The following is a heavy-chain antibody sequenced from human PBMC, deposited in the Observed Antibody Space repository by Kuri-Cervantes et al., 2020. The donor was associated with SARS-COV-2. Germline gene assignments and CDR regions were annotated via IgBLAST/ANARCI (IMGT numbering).Heavy chain of an antibody. CDR2: ISYDGSNK. J-gene: IGHJ4*02. Sequence: GESLKISCAASGFTFSSYAMHWVRQAPGKGLEWVAVISYDGSNKYYADSVKGRFTISRDNSKNTLYLQMNSLRSDDTALYYCSAAGYSNTWSRDVDYWGQGTLVTVSS. CDR1: GFTFSSYA. V-gene: IGHV3-30-3*01. D-gene: IGHD6-13*01. CDR3: SAAGYSNTWSRDVDY.